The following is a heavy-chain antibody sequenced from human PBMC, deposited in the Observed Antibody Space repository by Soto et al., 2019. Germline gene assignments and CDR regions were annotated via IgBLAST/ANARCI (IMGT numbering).Heavy chain of an antibody. Sequence: GESLKISCKGSGYSFTSYWIGWVRQMPGKGLEWMGIIYPGDSDTRYSPSFQGQVTISADKSISTAYLQWSSLKASDTAMYYCVRDPLSCSGGSCYYFDYWGQGTLVTVSS. CDR2: IYPGDSDT. J-gene: IGHJ4*02. V-gene: IGHV5-51*01. CDR3: VRDPLSCSGGSCYYFDY. CDR1: GYSFTSYW. D-gene: IGHD2-15*01.